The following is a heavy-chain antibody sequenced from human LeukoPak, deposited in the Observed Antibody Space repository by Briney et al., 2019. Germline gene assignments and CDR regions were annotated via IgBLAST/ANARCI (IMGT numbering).Heavy chain of an antibody. J-gene: IGHJ4*02. D-gene: IGHD3-10*01. CDR1: GFTFNTYA. CDR2: IFSINTT. Sequence: RAGGSLRLSCAASGFTFNTYAMTWVRQAPGKGLEWVSVIFSINTTYYADSVKGRFTISRDNSKNMVYLQMNSLRDEDTAIYYCARRPRGVNYGYYWGQGTLVTVSS. V-gene: IGHV3-23*05. CDR3: ARRPRGVNYGYY.